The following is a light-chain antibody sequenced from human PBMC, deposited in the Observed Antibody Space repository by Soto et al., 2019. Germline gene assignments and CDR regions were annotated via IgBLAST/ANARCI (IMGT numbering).Light chain of an antibody. CDR2: DAS. J-gene: IGKJ5*01. CDR3: QQRSNWPPIT. V-gene: IGKV3-11*01. Sequence: IVLTQSPATLSLSPWAIATLSGRTIQSIGLAIAWYHHKPGQSPRLLIYDASNRASGVPPRFSGSGSGTDFTLSTSSIEPEDFAVYYCQQRSNWPPITFGQGTRLEIK. CDR1: QSIGLA.